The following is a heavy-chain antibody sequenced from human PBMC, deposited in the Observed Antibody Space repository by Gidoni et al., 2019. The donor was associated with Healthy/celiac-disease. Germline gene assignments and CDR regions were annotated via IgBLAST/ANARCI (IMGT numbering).Heavy chain of an antibody. D-gene: IGHD1-26*01. CDR3: ASRYPHYYSGRYYFDY. CDR2: INHSGST. J-gene: IGHJ4*02. Sequence: QVQLQQWGAGLLKPSETLSLTCAVYGGSFSGYYWSWIRQPPGKGLEWIGEINHSGSTNYNPSLKSRVTISVDTSKNQFSLKLSSVTAADTAVYYCASRYPHYYSGRYYFDYWGQGTLVTVSS. CDR1: GGSFSGYY. V-gene: IGHV4-34*01.